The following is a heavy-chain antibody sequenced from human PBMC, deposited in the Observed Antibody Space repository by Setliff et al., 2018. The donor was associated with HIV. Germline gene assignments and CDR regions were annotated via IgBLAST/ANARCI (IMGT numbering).Heavy chain of an antibody. CDR3: ARELPDSSSWVDY. D-gene: IGHD6-13*01. V-gene: IGHV1-18*01. Sequence: ASVKVSCKASGYTFTNYGISWVRQAPGQGLEWMGWISAYNDNTHYAQKLQGRVTMTTDTSTNTAYMELRSLRSDDTAVYYCARELPDSSSWVDYWGQGTLVTVSS. CDR2: ISAYNDNT. J-gene: IGHJ4*02. CDR1: GYTFTNYG.